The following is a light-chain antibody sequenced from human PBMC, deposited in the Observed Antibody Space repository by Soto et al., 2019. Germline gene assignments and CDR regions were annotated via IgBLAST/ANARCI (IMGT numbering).Light chain of an antibody. CDR2: EVS. J-gene: IGLJ1*01. CDR1: SSDVGGYNY. V-gene: IGLV2-14*01. CDR3: SSFTSTYTFV. Sequence: QSVLTQPASVSGSPGQSIAISCTGTSSDVGGYNYVSWYQQHPGKAPKLLISEVSNRPSGVSDRFSGSKSGSTASLTISGLQTEDEADYYCSSFTSTYTFVFGGGTRSPS.